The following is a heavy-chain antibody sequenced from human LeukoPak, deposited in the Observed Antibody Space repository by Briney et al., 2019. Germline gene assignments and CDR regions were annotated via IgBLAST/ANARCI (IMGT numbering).Heavy chain of an antibody. CDR2: IYPGDSDT. J-gene: IGHJ6*03. V-gene: IGHV5-51*01. Sequence: GESLKISCKASGYSFTNYWIGWVRQMPGKGLEWMGIIYPGDSDTRYSPSFQGQVTISADKSISTAYLQWSSLKASDTAIYYCARLYTSGWYPPGYYYHYYMDVWGKGTTVTISS. CDR1: GYSFTNYW. D-gene: IGHD6-19*01. CDR3: ARLYTSGWYPPGYYYHYYMDV.